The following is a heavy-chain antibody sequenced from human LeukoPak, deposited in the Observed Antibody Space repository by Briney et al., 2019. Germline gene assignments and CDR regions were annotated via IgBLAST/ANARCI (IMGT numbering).Heavy chain of an antibody. J-gene: IGHJ4*02. Sequence: PGGSLRLSCAASGFTFSSHWMSWVRQAPGTGLEWVANINQDGSEKYYVDSVKGRFTISRDNSKSTLYLQMNSLTAEDTAVYYCARGGYSGTHYFDYWGQGTPVTVSS. CDR3: ARGGYSGTHYFDY. CDR2: INQDGSEK. D-gene: IGHD1-26*01. CDR1: GFTFSSHW. V-gene: IGHV3-7*02.